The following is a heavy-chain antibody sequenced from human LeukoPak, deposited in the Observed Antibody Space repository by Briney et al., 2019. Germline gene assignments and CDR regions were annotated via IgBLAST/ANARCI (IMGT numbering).Heavy chain of an antibody. Sequence: GASVKVSCKASGYTFTGYYMHWVRQAPGKGLEWMGGFDPEDGETIYAQKFQGRVTMTEDTSTDTAYMELSSLRSEDTAVYYCATPPGYSYGYHLGYWGQGTLVTVSS. V-gene: IGHV1-24*01. CDR2: FDPEDGET. D-gene: IGHD5-18*01. CDR3: ATPPGYSYGYHLGY. J-gene: IGHJ4*02. CDR1: GYTFTGYY.